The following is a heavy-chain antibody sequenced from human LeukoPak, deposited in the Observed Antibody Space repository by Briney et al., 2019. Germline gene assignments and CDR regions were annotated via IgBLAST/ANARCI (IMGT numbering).Heavy chain of an antibody. Sequence: GGSLRLSCAASGFTFSTYGVHWVRQAPGKGLEWVAVIWFDGSKKYYADSVKGRFTISRDNSKNTLFLQMNSLRAEDTAVYYCAREHYTVDTAMVTGAFGIWGQGTMVTVSS. CDR2: IWFDGSKK. D-gene: IGHD5-18*01. J-gene: IGHJ3*02. V-gene: IGHV3-33*01. CDR1: GFTFSTYG. CDR3: AREHYTVDTAMVTGAFGI.